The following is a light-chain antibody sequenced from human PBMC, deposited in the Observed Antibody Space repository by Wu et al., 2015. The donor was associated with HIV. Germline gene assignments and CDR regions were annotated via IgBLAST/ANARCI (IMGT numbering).Light chain of an antibody. V-gene: IGKV3-15*01. CDR2: GAS. CDR3: HQYNNWLYT. J-gene: IGKJ2*01. CDR1: QNVSTK. Sequence: EIVMTQSPATLSVSPRERATLSCRASQNVSTKLSWYQQKPGQAPRLLIYGASTRATGIPARFSGSGSGTQFTLTISNMQSEDFAVYYCHQYNNWLYTFGQGTKVEIK.